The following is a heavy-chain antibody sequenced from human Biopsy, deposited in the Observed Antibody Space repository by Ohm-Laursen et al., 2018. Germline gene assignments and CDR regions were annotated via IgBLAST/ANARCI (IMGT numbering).Heavy chain of an antibody. CDR2: ISWQSATR. Sequence: SLRLSCTASGFTFSSFWMSWVRQAPGKGLEWVSSISWQSATRNYADSVKGRFAISRDNAKKSLYLEVDSLRDEDTALYYCVKDKDFRDAFDIWGQGTMVTVSS. CDR1: GFTFSSFW. V-gene: IGHV3-9*01. J-gene: IGHJ3*02. CDR3: VKDKDFRDAFDI. D-gene: IGHD3-3*01.